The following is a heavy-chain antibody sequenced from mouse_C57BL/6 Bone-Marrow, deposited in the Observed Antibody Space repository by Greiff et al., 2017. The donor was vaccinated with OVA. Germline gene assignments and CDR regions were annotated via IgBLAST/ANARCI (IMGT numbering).Heavy chain of an antibody. J-gene: IGHJ3*01. D-gene: IGHD1-1*01. Sequence: EVKLVESGGGLVQPGGSLKLSCAASGFTFSDYYMYWVRQTPETRLEWVAYISNGGGSTYYPDTVKGRFTISRDNAKNTLYLQMSRLKSEDTAMYYCARRDYYGSRDWGQGTLVTVSA. V-gene: IGHV5-12*01. CDR3: ARRDYYGSRD. CDR2: ISNGGGST. CDR1: GFTFSDYY.